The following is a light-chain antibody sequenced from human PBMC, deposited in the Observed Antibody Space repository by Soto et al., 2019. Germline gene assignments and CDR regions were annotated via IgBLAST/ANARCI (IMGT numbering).Light chain of an antibody. J-gene: IGKJ3*01. V-gene: IGKV1-27*01. CDR1: QAISNY. CDR2: FAS. CDR3: QKYNSAPST. Sequence: DIQMTQSPSTLSASVGDRVNITCRASQAISNYLAWYQQKPGKVPQLLIYFASTLQSGVPSRFSARGSGTDFTRTISSLQPEDVATDYCQKYNSAPSTFGPGTKVDLK.